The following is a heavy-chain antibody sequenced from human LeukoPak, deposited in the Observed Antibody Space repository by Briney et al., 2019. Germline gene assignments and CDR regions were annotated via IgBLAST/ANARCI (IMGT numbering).Heavy chain of an antibody. D-gene: IGHD2-2*01. J-gene: IGHJ4*02. CDR2: FSGSGGST. Sequence: GGSLRLSCAASGFTFSSYAMSWVRQAPGKGLEWGSAFSGSGGSTYYAYSVKGPFTISRDNSKNTLYLQMNSPRAEATAIYYCAKAPPSSGAIVVVPPAFDYWGQGALATVSS. CDR1: GFTFSSYA. V-gene: IGHV3-23*01. CDR3: AKAPPSSGAIVVVPPAFDY.